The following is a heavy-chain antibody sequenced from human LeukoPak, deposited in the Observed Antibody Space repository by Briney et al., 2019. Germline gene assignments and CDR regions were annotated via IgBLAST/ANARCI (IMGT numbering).Heavy chain of an antibody. CDR2: ISYDGSKK. J-gene: IGHJ4*02. V-gene: IGHV3-30*18. D-gene: IGHD6-25*01. Sequence: PGGSLRLSCAASGFTFSSYGKHWVRQAQGKGLEGVAVISYDGSKKYYADSVKGRFTISRDNSNTTLYLQMNSLRAEDTAVYYCAKEAYSSGYWGQGTLVTVSS. CDR3: AKEAYSSGY. CDR1: GFTFSSYG.